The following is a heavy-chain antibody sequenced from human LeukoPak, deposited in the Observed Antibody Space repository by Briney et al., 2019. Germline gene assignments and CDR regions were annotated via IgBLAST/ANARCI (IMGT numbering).Heavy chain of an antibody. J-gene: IGHJ4*02. Sequence: GESLKISCKGSGYSFTSYWIGWVRQMPGKGLEWMGIIYPGDSDTRYSPSFQGQVTISADKSISTAYLQWSSLKASDTAMYYCARQTPVDTAMVTSMDYWGQGTLVTDSS. CDR3: ARQTPVDTAMVTSMDY. CDR2: IYPGDSDT. D-gene: IGHD5-18*01. CDR1: GYSFTSYW. V-gene: IGHV5-51*01.